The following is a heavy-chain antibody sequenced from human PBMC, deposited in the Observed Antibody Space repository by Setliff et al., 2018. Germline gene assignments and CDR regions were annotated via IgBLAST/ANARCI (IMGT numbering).Heavy chain of an antibody. CDR1: GGSISSSSYY. CDR3: ARAGPTVTFFRVLVISWWDP. Sequence: SETLSLTCTVSGGSISSSSYYWGWIRQPPGKGLEWIGSLKYSGSTNYNPSLKSRVTISVDTSKNQFSLKLSSVTAADTATYYCARAGPTVTFFRVLVISWWDPWGQGSLVTVSS. V-gene: IGHV4-39*07. D-gene: IGHD3-3*01. J-gene: IGHJ5*02. CDR2: LKYSGST.